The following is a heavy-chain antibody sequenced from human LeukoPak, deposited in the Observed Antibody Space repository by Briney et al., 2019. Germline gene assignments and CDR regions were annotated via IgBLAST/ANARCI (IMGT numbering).Heavy chain of an antibody. CDR3: ASGGGVVPAANTRGDYYYYMDV. D-gene: IGHD2-2*01. CDR2: ISYSGST. CDR1: DGSISSSDYY. V-gene: IGHV4-39*07. Sequence: SETLSLTCTVSDGSISSSDYYWGWIRQPPGKGLEWIGSISYSGSTYYNPSLKSRVTISVDTSKNQFSLKLSSVAAADTAVYYCASGGGVVPAANTRGDYYYYMDVWGKGTTVTVSS. J-gene: IGHJ6*03.